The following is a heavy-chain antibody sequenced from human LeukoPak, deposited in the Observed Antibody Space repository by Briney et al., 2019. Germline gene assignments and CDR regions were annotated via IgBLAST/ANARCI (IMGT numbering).Heavy chain of an antibody. CDR1: GYTFTNIG. CDR3: ARHRRPRVYYDSSGYYHDGFDI. V-gene: IGHV1-18*01. Sequence: GASVKVSCKTSGYTFTNIGINWVRQAPGQGLEWMAWISSYNGNTNYAQKLQGRVTMTPDTSTSTAYMELRSLRSDDTAVYYCARHRRPRVYYDSSGYYHDGFDIWGQGTMVTVSS. CDR2: ISSYNGNT. D-gene: IGHD3-22*01. J-gene: IGHJ3*02.